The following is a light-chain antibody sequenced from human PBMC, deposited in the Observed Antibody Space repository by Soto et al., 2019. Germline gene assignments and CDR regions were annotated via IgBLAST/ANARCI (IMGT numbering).Light chain of an antibody. J-gene: IGLJ1*01. CDR3: ASYAGTHSFSYV. V-gene: IGLV2-8*01. CDR1: SSDVGAYNY. Sequence: QSVLTQPPSASGSPGQSVTISCTGTSSDVGAYNYVSWYQQLPGKAPKLIIYEVSKRPSGVPDRFSGSKSGNTASLTVSGLQAEDEADYYCASYAGTHSFSYVFGTGTEVTDL. CDR2: EVS.